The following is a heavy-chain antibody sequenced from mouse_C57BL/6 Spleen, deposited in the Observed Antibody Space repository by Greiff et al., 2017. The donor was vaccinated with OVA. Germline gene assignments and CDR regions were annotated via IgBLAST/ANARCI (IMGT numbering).Heavy chain of an antibody. V-gene: IGHV1-64*01. CDR1: GYTFTSYW. D-gene: IGHD1-1*01. J-gene: IGHJ2*01. Sequence: QVQLQQPGAELVKPGASVKLSCKASGYTFTSYWMHWVKQRPGQGLEWIGMIHPNSGSTNYNEKFKSKATLTEDKSSSTAYMQLSSLTSEDSAVYYCARGSTVVYFDYWGQGTTLTVSS. CDR2: IHPNSGST. CDR3: ARGSTVVYFDY.